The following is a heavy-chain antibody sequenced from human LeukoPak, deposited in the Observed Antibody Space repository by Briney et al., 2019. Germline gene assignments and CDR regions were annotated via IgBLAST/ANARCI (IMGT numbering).Heavy chain of an antibody. Sequence: GASVKVSCKASGYTFTAHYVHWVRQAPGQGLEWMGYMVPSSGVSHYSQKFQDRVTMTRDTSTSTAYLELSGLTSDDTAVYYCSTEDKYCTSTTCGDFWGQGTLVTVSS. CDR1: GYTFTAHY. J-gene: IGHJ4*02. CDR2: MVPSSGVS. D-gene: IGHD2-2*01. CDR3: STEDKYCTSTTCGDF. V-gene: IGHV1-2*02.